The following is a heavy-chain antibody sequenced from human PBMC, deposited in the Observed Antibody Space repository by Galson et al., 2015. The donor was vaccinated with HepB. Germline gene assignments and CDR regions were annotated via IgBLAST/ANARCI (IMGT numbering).Heavy chain of an antibody. D-gene: IGHD3-10*01. CDR1: GYKFTSYY. V-gene: IGHV1-46*01. CDR2: INPSGGST. Sequence: VSCKASGYKFTSYYMHWVRLAPGQGLEWMGIINPSGGSTDYAQKFQGRLTMTRDTSTSTVFMELSSLRSEDTAVYHCARGVLLWDGPDYWGQGTLVTVSS. CDR3: ARGVLLWDGPDY. J-gene: IGHJ4*02.